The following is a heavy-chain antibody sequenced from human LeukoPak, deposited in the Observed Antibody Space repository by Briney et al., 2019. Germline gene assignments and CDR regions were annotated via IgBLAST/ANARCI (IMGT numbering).Heavy chain of an antibody. CDR3: ARVGWGSEQYFDY. CDR1: GGSISSSSYY. Sequence: PSETLSLTCTVSGGSISSSSYYWGWIRQPPGKGLKWIGSIYYSGSTYYNPSLKSRVTISVDTSKNQFSLKLSSVTAADTAVYYCARVGWGSEQYFDYWGQGTLVTVSS. D-gene: IGHD3-16*01. V-gene: IGHV4-39*07. CDR2: IYYSGST. J-gene: IGHJ4*02.